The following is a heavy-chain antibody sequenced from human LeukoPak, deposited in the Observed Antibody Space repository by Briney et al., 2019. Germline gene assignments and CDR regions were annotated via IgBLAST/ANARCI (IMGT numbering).Heavy chain of an antibody. CDR1: GFTFDDYA. J-gene: IGHJ4*02. CDR2: ISWNSGSI. Sequence: GRSLRLSCAASGFTFDDYAMHWVRQAPGKGLEWVSGISWNSGSIGYADSVKGRFTISRDNAKNSLYLQMNSLRAEDTALYYCAKLEGRGSGYFSFVDYWGQGTLVTVSS. D-gene: IGHD5-12*01. V-gene: IGHV3-9*01. CDR3: AKLEGRGSGYFSFVDY.